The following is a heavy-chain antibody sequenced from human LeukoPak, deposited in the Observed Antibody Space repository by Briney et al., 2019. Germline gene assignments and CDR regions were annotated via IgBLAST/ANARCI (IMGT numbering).Heavy chain of an antibody. CDR3: ARGGFRACDY. Sequence: PSETLSLTCNVSGGSISPYCWSWIRQSPGKGLELIGYIYYSGYTNYNPSLKSRVTISLDTSKNQFSLKLSSVTAADTAMYYCARGGFRACDYWGQGTLVTVSS. J-gene: IGHJ4*02. CDR2: IYYSGYT. V-gene: IGHV4-59*08. D-gene: IGHD3-16*01. CDR1: GGSISPYC.